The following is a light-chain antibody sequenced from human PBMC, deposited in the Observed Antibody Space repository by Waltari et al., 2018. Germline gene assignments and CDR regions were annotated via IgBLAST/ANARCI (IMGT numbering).Light chain of an antibody. CDR3: QQSYSTPYT. CDR1: QSISSY. V-gene: IGKV1-39*01. J-gene: IGKJ2*01. CDR2: AAS. Sequence: DIQMTQSPSSLSASVGDRVTITCRASQSISSYLKWYQQKPGKAPKLLIYAASSLQSCVPSRFSGSRSVTAFTLTISSLQPEDFATYYCQQSYSTPYTFGQGTKLEIK.